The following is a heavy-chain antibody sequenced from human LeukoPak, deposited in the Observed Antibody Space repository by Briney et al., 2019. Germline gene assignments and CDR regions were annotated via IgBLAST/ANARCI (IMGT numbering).Heavy chain of an antibody. CDR1: GGSISSYY. J-gene: IGHJ6*03. V-gene: IGHV4-59*01. Sequence: PSETLSLTCTVSGGSISSYYWSWIRQPPGKGLEWIGYIYYSGSTNYNPSLKSRVTISVDTSKNQFSLKLSSVTAADTAVYYCAINSGSYYNYDYYMDVWGKGTTVTISS. CDR2: IYYSGST. D-gene: IGHD1-26*01. CDR3: AINSGSYYNYDYYMDV.